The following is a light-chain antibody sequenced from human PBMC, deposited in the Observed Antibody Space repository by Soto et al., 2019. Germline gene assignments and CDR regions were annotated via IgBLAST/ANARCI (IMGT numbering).Light chain of an antibody. Sequence: QSALTQPPSASGSPGQSVTISCTGTSSDVGAYDYVSWYQQHPGKAPKLMIYEINKRPSGVPDRFSGSKSGSTASLTVSGLQAEDEADYYCSSFAGSNVVFGGGTQLTVL. CDR3: SSFAGSNVV. CDR1: SSDVGAYDY. J-gene: IGLJ2*01. V-gene: IGLV2-8*01. CDR2: EIN.